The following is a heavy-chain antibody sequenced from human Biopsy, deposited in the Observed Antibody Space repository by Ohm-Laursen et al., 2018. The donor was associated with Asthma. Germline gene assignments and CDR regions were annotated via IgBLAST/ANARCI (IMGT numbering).Heavy chain of an antibody. CDR1: GFTFGDYW. CDR2: IKHDGTEK. J-gene: IGHJ3*02. V-gene: IGHV3-7*01. D-gene: IGHD4-23*01. CDR3: ARESGQDSGGTGAFDR. Sequence: SLRLSCAASGFTFGDYWMSWVRQVPGKGLEWVASIKHDGTEKNHVDSLKGRFTISRDNSKLRLYLEINSLRVEDSAVYYCARESGQDSGGTGAFDRWGQGIMVAVSS.